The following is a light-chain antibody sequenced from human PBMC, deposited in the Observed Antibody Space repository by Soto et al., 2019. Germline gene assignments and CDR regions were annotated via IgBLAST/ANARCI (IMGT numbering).Light chain of an antibody. CDR2: EVS. CDR3: SSYTSSSGV. Sequence: QSVLTQPASVSGSPGQSITISRTGTSSDVGGYNYVSWYQQHPGKAPKLMIYEVSNRPSGVSNRFSGSKSGNTASLTISGLQAEDEADYYCSSYTSSSGVFGTGTKVTVL. J-gene: IGLJ1*01. V-gene: IGLV2-14*01. CDR1: SSDVGGYNY.